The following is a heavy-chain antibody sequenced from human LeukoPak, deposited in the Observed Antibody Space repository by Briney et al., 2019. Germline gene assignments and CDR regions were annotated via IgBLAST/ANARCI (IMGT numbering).Heavy chain of an antibody. CDR2: IYYSGST. V-gene: IGHV4-39*07. J-gene: IGHJ3*02. CDR3: ARYNWNDRDAFDI. CDR1: GGSISSSSYY. Sequence: SETLSLTCTVSGGSISSSSYYWGWIRQPPGKGLEWIGSIYYSGSTYYNPSLKSRVTISVDTSKNQFSLKLSSVTAADTAVYYCARYNWNDRDAFDIWGQGTMVTVSS. D-gene: IGHD1-20*01.